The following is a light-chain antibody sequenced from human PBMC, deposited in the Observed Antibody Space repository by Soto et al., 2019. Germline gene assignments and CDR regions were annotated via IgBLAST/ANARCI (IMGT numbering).Light chain of an antibody. CDR1: QSISSW. CDR2: DAS. J-gene: IGKJ4*01. V-gene: IGKV1-5*01. CDR3: QQYNSYSVT. Sequence: DIQMTQPPSTLSASVGDRVTITCRASQSISSWLAWYQQKPGKAPKLLIYDASSLESGVPSRFSGSGSGTEFTLTISSLQPDDFATYYCQQYNSYSVTFGGGTKVDIK.